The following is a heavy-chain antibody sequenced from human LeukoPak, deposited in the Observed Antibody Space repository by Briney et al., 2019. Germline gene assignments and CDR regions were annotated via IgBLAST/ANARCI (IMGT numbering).Heavy chain of an antibody. Sequence: GESLKISCKGSGYSFTSYWIGWVRQMPGKGLERMGIIYPGDSDTRYSPSFQGQVTISADKSISTAYLQWSSLKASDTAMYYCARQVVRYYYDSQAFDIWGQGTMVTVSS. D-gene: IGHD3-22*01. CDR1: GYSFTSYW. V-gene: IGHV5-51*01. J-gene: IGHJ3*02. CDR3: ARQVVRYYYDSQAFDI. CDR2: IYPGDSDT.